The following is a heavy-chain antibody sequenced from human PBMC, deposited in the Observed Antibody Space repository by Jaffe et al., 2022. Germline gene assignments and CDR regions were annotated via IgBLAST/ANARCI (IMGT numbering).Heavy chain of an antibody. Sequence: EVQLVQSGAEVKKPGESLKISCKGSGYSFTSYWIGWVRQMPGKGLEWMGIIYPGDSDTRYSPSFQGQVTISADKSISTAYLQWSSLKASDTAMYYCVRNPEATQLWYPWFDYWGQGTLVTVSS. J-gene: IGHJ4*02. CDR2: IYPGDSDT. V-gene: IGHV5-51*03. CDR3: VRNPEATQLWYPWFDY. D-gene: IGHD5-18*01. CDR1: GYSFTSYW.